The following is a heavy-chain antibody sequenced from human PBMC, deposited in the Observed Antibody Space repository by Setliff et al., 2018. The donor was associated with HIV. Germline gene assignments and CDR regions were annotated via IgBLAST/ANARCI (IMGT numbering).Heavy chain of an antibody. Sequence: GSLRLSCEVSGFPFGRYRMSWVRQAPGKGLEWGATINQDSVKGRFIISRDNAKNSLYLQMNSLRVDDTAVYYCARVSESAYYGSGVIDHWGQGTLVTVSS. D-gene: IGHD3-10*01. CDR1: GFPFGRYR. J-gene: IGHJ4*02. CDR3: ARVSESAYYGSGVIDH. CDR2: INQ. V-gene: IGHV3-7*03.